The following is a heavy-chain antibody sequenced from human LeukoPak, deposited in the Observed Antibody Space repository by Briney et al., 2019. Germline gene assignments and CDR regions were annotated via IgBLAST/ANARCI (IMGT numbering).Heavy chain of an antibody. CDR3: AGAAYYMDV. Sequence: GGSLRLSCAASGFTFSSSWMSWVRQVPGKGLVWTSRINSDGSTTNYADSVKGRFTISRDNAKNTLYLQMNSLRAEDTAVYYCAGAAYYMDVWGQGTTVTVSS. V-gene: IGHV3-74*01. CDR2: INSDGSTT. J-gene: IGHJ6*03. CDR1: GFTFSSSW.